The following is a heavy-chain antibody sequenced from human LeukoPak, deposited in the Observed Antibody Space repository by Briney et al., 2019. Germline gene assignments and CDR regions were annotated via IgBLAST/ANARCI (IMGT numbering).Heavy chain of an antibody. Sequence: GGSLRLSCAASGFNFSIYSMNWVRQAPGKGLEWVSYITRSSTTIYYADSVKGRFTISRDNSKNTLYLQMNSLRAEDTAVYYCANYYDSSGYYGSVSAFDYWGQGTLVTVSS. CDR3: ANYYDSSGYYGSVSAFDY. J-gene: IGHJ4*02. CDR1: GFNFSIYS. D-gene: IGHD3-22*01. CDR2: ITRSSTTI. V-gene: IGHV3-48*01.